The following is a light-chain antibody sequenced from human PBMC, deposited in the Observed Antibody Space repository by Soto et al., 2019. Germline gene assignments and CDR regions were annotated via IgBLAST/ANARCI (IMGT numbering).Light chain of an antibody. V-gene: IGLV2-11*01. CDR3: CSYAGSYNYV. CDR2: DVS. CDR1: SSDVGGYNY. Sequence: QSVLTQPRSVSGSPGQSVTISCTGTSSDVGGYNYVSWYQQHPGKAPKLMIYDVSKRPSGVPDRFSGSKSGNTASLTISGLQAEDEADYYCCSYAGSYNYVFGIGIKVAVL. J-gene: IGLJ1*01.